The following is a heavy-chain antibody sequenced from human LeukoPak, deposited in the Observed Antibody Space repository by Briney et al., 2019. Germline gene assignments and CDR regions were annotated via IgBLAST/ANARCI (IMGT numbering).Heavy chain of an antibody. J-gene: IGHJ4*02. D-gene: IGHD6-19*01. CDR1: GGSISSYY. Sequence: SETLSLTCTVSGGSISSYYWSWIRQPPGKGLEWIGYIYYSGSTNYNPSLKSRVTISVDTSKNQFSLKLSSVTAADTAVYYYARWVAGPGFDYWGQGTLVTVSS. CDR2: IYYSGST. CDR3: ARWVAGPGFDY. V-gene: IGHV4-59*01.